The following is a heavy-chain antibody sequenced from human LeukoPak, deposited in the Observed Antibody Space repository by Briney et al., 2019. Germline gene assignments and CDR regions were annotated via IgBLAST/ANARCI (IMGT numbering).Heavy chain of an antibody. V-gene: IGHV4-39*07. CDR1: GGSISSSSYY. Sequence: SETLSLTCTVSGGSISSSSYYWGWIRQPPGKGLEWIGSIYYSGSTYYNPSLKSRVTISVDTSKNQFSLKLSSVTAADTVVYYCARVSTYYYDSSGDYWGQGTLVTVSS. CDR2: IYYSGST. CDR3: ARVSTYYYDSSGDY. D-gene: IGHD3-22*01. J-gene: IGHJ4*02.